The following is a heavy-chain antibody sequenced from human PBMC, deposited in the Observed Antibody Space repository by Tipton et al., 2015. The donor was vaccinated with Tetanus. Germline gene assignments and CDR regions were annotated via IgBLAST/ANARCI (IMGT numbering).Heavy chain of an antibody. D-gene: IGHD3-16*01. CDR3: ARLYGSTWSDYGAFDI. V-gene: IGHV4-31*03. Sequence: TLSLTCTVSGASINSGGYYWTWIRQRPGKGLEWIGYRYYTGSTYYTPYLRCRVTISFDTSQNQFSLNLTSVTAADTAVYYCARLYGSTWSDYGAFDIWGRGTLVTVSS. J-gene: IGHJ3*02. CDR2: RYYTGST. CDR1: GASINSGGYY.